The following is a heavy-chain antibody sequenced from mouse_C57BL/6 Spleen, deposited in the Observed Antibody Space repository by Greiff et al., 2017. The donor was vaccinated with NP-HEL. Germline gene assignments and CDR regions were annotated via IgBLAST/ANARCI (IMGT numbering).Heavy chain of an antibody. V-gene: IGHV1-55*01. CDR1: GYTFTSYW. CDR2: IYPGSGST. Sequence: QVQLKESGAELVKPGASVKMSCKASGYTFTSYWITWVKQRPGQGLEWIGDIYPGSGSTNYNEKLKSKATLTVDPSSSPAYMQRSSLTSEDSAVYYCARGEDGYYLAWFAYWGQGTLVTVSA. J-gene: IGHJ3*01. CDR3: ARGEDGYYLAWFAY. D-gene: IGHD2-3*01.